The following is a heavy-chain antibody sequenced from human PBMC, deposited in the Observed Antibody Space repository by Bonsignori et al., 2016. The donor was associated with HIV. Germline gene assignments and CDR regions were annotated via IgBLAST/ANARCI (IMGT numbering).Heavy chain of an antibody. CDR3: ARGGAVAGYFDY. CDR2: IYPGDSDT. D-gene: IGHD6-19*01. J-gene: IGHJ4*02. Sequence: VRQMPGKGLEWMGIIYPGDSDTRYSPSFQGQVTISADKSISTAYLQWSSLKASDTAMYYCARGGAVAGYFDYWGQGTLVTVSS. V-gene: IGHV5-51*01.